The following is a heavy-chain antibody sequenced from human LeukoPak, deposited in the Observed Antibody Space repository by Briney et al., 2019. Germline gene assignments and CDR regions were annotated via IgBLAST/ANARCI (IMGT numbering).Heavy chain of an antibody. D-gene: IGHD6-13*01. CDR1: GGSFSGYY. J-gene: IGHJ4*02. CDR3: ARHWVAAAGTGYYFDY. V-gene: IGHV4-34*01. CDR2: INHSGST. Sequence: PSETLSLTCAVYGGSFSGYYWSWIRQPPGKGLEWIGEINHSGSTNYNPSLKSRVTISVDTSKNQFSLKLSSVTAADTAVYDCARHWVAAAGTGYYFDYWGQGTLVTVSS.